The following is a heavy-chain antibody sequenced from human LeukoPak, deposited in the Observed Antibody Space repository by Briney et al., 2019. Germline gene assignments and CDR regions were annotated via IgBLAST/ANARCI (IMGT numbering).Heavy chain of an antibody. D-gene: IGHD5-18*01. J-gene: IGHJ2*01. CDR3: ARDRGYSYGPDWYFDL. Sequence: GRSLRLSCAASGFTFSSYAMHWVRQAPGKGLEWVAVISYDGSNKYYTDSVKGRFIISRDNSENTLYLQVNSLRAEDTAVFYCARDRGYSYGPDWYFDLWGRGTLVTVSS. CDR1: GFTFSSYA. V-gene: IGHV3-30-3*01. CDR2: ISYDGSNK.